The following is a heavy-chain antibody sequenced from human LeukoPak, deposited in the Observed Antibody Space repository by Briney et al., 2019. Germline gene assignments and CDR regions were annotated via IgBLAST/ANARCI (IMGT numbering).Heavy chain of an antibody. J-gene: IGHJ6*03. CDR1: GGSISSYY. CDR2: IYYSGST. CDR3: ARVENCMAVAPGCYHYMDV. D-gene: IGHD4-23*01. Sequence: SETLSLTCTVSGGSISSYYWSWIRQPPWKGLEWIGYIYYSGSTNYNPSLKSRVTISVDTSKNQFSLKLSSVTAADTAAYYCARVENCMAVAPGCYHYMDVWGKGTTVTVSS. V-gene: IGHV4-59*01.